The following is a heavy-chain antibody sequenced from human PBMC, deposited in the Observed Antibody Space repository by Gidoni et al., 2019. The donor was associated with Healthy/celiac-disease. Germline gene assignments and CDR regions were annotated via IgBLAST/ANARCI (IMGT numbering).Heavy chain of an antibody. CDR3: AREYSPGGSYYYYYYGMDV. V-gene: IGHV1-46*01. J-gene: IGHJ6*02. D-gene: IGHD1-26*01. Sequence: QVQLVQSGAEVKKPGASVKVSCKASGYTFTSSYMHWVRQAPGQGLELMGIIKPSGGSTSYAQKFQGRVTMTRDTSTSTVYMELSSLRSEDTAVYYCAREYSPGGSYYYYYYGMDVWGQGTTVTVSS. CDR1: GYTFTSSY. CDR2: IKPSGGST.